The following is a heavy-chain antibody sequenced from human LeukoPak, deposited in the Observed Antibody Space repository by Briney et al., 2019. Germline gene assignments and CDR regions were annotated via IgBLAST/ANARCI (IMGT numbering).Heavy chain of an antibody. CDR3: AKAGITISGPGDY. CDR1: GFTFSNYG. Sequence: PEGSLRLSCAASGFTFSNYGMHWVRQAPGKGLEWVAVIWYDGSNKYYADSVKGRFTISRDNSKNTLYLQMNSLRAEDTAVYYCAKAGITISGPGDYWGQGTLVTVSS. V-gene: IGHV3-33*06. D-gene: IGHD3-3*01. CDR2: IWYDGSNK. J-gene: IGHJ4*02.